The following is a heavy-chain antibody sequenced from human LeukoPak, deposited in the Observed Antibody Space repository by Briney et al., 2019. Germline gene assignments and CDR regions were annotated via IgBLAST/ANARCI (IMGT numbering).Heavy chain of an antibody. D-gene: IGHD4-17*01. Sequence: GGSLRLSCAASGFTFSSYSMNWVRQAPGKGLEWVSVIYSGGITYYADSVKGRFTISRDNSKNTLYLQMKSLRAEDTAVYYCARGDPDYGDYVAFDYWGQGTLVTVSS. CDR1: GFTFSSYS. CDR3: ARGDPDYGDYVAFDY. J-gene: IGHJ4*02. CDR2: IYSGGIT. V-gene: IGHV3-66*01.